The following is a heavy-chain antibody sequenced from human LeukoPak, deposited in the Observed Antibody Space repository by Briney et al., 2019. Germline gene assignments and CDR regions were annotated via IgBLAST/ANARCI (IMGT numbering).Heavy chain of an antibody. J-gene: IGHJ4*02. CDR1: GFSFSSFW. Sequence: PGGSLRLSCATSGFSFSSFWMSWVRQAPGKGLEWVANIKKDGSEKYYVDSVKGRFTISRDNVKNSLYLQMASLRVEDTAVYYCARDPVEWELLLDYWGQGTLVTVSS. CDR2: IKKDGSEK. V-gene: IGHV3-7*01. D-gene: IGHD1-26*01. CDR3: ARDPVEWELLLDY.